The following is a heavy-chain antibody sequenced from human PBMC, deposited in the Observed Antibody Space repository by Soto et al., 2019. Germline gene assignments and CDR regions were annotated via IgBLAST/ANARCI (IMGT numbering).Heavy chain of an antibody. D-gene: IGHD1-26*01. Sequence: QLQLQESVPGLVKPSETLSLTCTVSGGSISSSSYYWGWIRQPPGQGLEWIGSIYSSGSTYYTPSLMSRVTISVDTSKNHCSLKLSSVTAADPAVYYCARRGGPYYYGMDVGGQGTTVTVSS. J-gene: IGHJ6*02. V-gene: IGHV4-39*02. CDR2: IYSSGST. CDR3: ARRGGPYYYGMDV. CDR1: GGSISSSSYY.